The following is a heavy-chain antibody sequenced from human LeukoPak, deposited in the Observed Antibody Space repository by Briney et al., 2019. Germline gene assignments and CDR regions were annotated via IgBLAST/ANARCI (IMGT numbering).Heavy chain of an antibody. CDR1: GFTLSSYA. Sequence: PGGSLRLSCAASGFTLSSYAMSWVRQAPGKGMDWAFAFSDSGNTYHADSVKGRFTISRDSSKNTLFLQMNRLRPEDAAVYYCAKAPVTTCRGAYCYPFDYWGQGTLVTVSS. CDR2: FSDSGNT. V-gene: IGHV3-23*01. CDR3: AKAPVTTCRGAYCYPFDY. D-gene: IGHD2-21*01. J-gene: IGHJ4*02.